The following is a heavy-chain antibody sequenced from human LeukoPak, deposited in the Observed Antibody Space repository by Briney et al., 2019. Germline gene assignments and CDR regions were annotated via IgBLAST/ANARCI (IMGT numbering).Heavy chain of an antibody. J-gene: IGHJ4*02. Sequence: PGGSLRLSCAASGFVFSTYAMHWVRQAPGKGLEYVSGISGNGGYTDYANSVKGRFTISRDNFKNTLYLRMGSLRAEDMAVYYCARDLFSGAEMATFDYWGQGTLVTVSS. D-gene: IGHD5-24*01. CDR1: GFVFSTYA. CDR2: ISGNGGYT. CDR3: ARDLFSGAEMATFDY. V-gene: IGHV3-64*01.